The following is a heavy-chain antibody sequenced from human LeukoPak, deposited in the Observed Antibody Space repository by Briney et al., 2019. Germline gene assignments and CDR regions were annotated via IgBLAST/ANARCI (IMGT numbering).Heavy chain of an antibody. J-gene: IGHJ4*02. CDR2: IYTSGST. CDR3: QGYSNYVRELDY. Sequence: SQTLSLTCTVSGGSVSSGSYYWSWIRQPAGKGLEWIGRIYTSGSTNYNPSLKSRVTISVDTSKNQFSLKLSSVTAADTAVYYCQGYSNYVRELDYWGQGTLVTVSS. CDR1: GGSVSSGSYY. V-gene: IGHV4-61*02. D-gene: IGHD4-11*01.